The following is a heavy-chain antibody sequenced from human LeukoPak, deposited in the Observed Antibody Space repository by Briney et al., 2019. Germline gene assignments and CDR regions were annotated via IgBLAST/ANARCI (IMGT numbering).Heavy chain of an antibody. J-gene: IGHJ6*02. Sequence: SETLSLTCTVSGGSISSGGYYWSWIRQHPGKGLEWIGYIYYSGSTYYNPSLKSRVTISVDTSKNQFSLKLSSVTAADTAVYYCARGDLREDCSGGSCYPDYYYYGMDVWGQGTTVTVSS. D-gene: IGHD2-15*01. CDR2: IYYSGST. V-gene: IGHV4-31*03. CDR1: GGSISSGGYY. CDR3: ARGDLREDCSGGSCYPDYYYYGMDV.